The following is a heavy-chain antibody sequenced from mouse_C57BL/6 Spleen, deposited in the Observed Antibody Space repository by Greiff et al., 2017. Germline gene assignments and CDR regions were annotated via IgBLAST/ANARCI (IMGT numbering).Heavy chain of an antibody. CDR1: GYTFTSYT. V-gene: IGHV1-4*01. J-gene: IGHJ2*01. CDR2: INPSSGYT. CDR3: GRDYDVGD. D-gene: IGHD2-3*01. Sequence: VQLQQSGADLVKPGASVKMSCKASGYTFTSYTMPWVQQRPGKGLEWIGYINPSSGYTKYNQKFKDKATLTADKSSSTVYMQLSSLTSEDSAVYYCGRDYDVGDWGKGTTLTVSS.